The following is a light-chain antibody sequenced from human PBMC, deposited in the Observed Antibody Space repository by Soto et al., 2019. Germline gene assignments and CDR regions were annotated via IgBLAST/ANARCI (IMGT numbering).Light chain of an antibody. Sequence: QSVLTQPPSASGSPGQSVTISCTGTSSDVCGYKYVSWYQQHPGKAPQLMIYEVNKRPSGVPDRFSGSKSGNTASLTVSGLQAEDEADYYCTSYAGTYSFFYVFGTGTKVTVL. CDR1: SSDVCGYKY. CDR2: EVN. J-gene: IGLJ1*01. V-gene: IGLV2-8*01. CDR3: TSYAGTYSFFYV.